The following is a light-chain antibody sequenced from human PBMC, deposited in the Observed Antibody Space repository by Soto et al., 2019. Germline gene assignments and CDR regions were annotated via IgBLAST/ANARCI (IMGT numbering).Light chain of an antibody. V-gene: IGLV2-23*02. Sequence: QSALTQPASVSGSPGQSITISCTGTSSDVGSYNLVAWYQQHPGKAPKLMIYEASKRPSGVSNRFSGSKSGNTASRTISGLQAEDEADYYCCSYAGSSTFVVFGGGTKLTVL. CDR1: SSDVGSYNL. J-gene: IGLJ2*01. CDR3: CSYAGSSTFVV. CDR2: EAS.